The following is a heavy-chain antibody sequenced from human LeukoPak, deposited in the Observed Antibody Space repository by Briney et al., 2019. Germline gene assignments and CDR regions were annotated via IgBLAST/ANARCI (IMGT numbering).Heavy chain of an antibody. J-gene: IGHJ4*02. CDR3: ATWDTYYYGSGSYVY. CDR1: GFTFSSYS. CDR2: ISSSSSYI. V-gene: IGHV3-21*01. D-gene: IGHD3-10*01. Sequence: GGSLRLSCAASGFTFSSYSMNWVRQAPGKGLEWVSSISSSSSYIYYADSVKGRFTISRDNAKNSLYLQMNSLRAEDTAVYYCATWDTYYYGSGSYVYWGQGTLVTVSS.